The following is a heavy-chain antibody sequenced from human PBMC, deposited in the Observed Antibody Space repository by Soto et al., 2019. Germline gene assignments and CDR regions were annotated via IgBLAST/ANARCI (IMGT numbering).Heavy chain of an antibody. CDR3: ARGLLNKIWFGGGPYYYYGMDV. V-gene: IGHV4-30-4*01. CDR1: GGSISSGDYY. Sequence: QVQLQESGPGLVKPSQTLSLTCTVSGGSISSGDYYWSWIRQPPGKGLEWIGYIYYSGSTYYNPSLTSRVTISVDTSKNQFSLKLSSVTAADTAVYYCARGLLNKIWFGGGPYYYYGMDVWGQGTTVTVSS. J-gene: IGHJ6*02. CDR2: IYYSGST. D-gene: IGHD3-10*01.